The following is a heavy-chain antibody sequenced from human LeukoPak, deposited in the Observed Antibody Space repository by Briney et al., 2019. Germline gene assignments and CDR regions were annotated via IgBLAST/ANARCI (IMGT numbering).Heavy chain of an antibody. Sequence: GPSLRLSCAASGSTFSSSAMSWARQAPGKGLEWVSAISGSGGSTYYADSVKGRFTISRDNSKNTLYLQMNSLRAEDTAVYYCAKDRWTEVDAFDIWGQGTMVTVSS. J-gene: IGHJ3*02. CDR3: AKDRWTEVDAFDI. D-gene: IGHD1-1*01. V-gene: IGHV3-23*01. CDR1: GSTFSSSA. CDR2: ISGSGGST.